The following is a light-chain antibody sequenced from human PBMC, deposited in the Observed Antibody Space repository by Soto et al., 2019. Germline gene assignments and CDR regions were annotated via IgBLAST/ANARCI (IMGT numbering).Light chain of an antibody. J-gene: IGLJ3*02. CDR2: EAT. CDR3: CSYAGGGTYV. V-gene: IGLV2-23*01. Sequence: QSVLTQPASVSASPGQSITISCSGINSGFGGDDLVSWYQQDPGRAPKLIIYEATKRPSGVSNRFSGSFSADTASLTISGLQPEDESHYYCCSYAGGGTYVFGGGTKLTVL. CDR1: NSGFGGDDL.